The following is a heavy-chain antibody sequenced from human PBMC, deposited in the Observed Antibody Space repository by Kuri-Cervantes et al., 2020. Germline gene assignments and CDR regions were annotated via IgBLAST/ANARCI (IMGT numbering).Heavy chain of an antibody. CDR2: IYYSGNT. V-gene: IGHV4-59*08. CDR3: ARPRWSADNWFDP. J-gene: IGHJ5*02. CDR1: GGSINSYY. D-gene: IGHD4-23*01. Sequence: SETLSLTCTVSGGSINSYYWSWIRQPPGKGLEWIGYIYYSGNTNYNPSLKSRVAISVDTSKNQFSLKVTSVTAADTAVYYCARPRWSADNWFDPWGQGTLVTVSS.